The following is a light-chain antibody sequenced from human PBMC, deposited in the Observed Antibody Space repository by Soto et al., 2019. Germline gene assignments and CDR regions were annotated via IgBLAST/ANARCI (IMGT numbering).Light chain of an antibody. CDR2: DAS. CDR1: QSVSSY. CDR3: QQRSNWPPIT. J-gene: IGKJ5*01. V-gene: IGKV3-11*01. Sequence: EIVLTQSPATLSLSPGERATLSCRASQSVSSYLAWYQQKPGQAPRLLIYDASNRATGIPARFSGSGSGTDFTLTISSLETEDFAVYYCQQRSNWPPITVGQGTRREIK.